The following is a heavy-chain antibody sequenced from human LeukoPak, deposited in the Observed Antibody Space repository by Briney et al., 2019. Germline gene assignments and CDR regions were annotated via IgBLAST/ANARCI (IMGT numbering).Heavy chain of an antibody. CDR3: TRGDYGDHTDLDY. CDR1: GFTFNNVW. J-gene: IGHJ4*02. D-gene: IGHD4-17*01. CDR2: IKSKTDGGTT. V-gene: IGHV3-15*07. Sequence: PGGSLRLSCAASGFTFNNVWMNWVRQAPGKGLERVGRIKSKTDGGTTDYAAPVKGRFTISRDDSKNMLYLQMNSLKTEDTAVYYCTRGDYGDHTDLDYWGQGTLVTVSS.